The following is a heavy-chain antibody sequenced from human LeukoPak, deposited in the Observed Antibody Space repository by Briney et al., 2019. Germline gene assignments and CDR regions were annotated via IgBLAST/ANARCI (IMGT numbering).Heavy chain of an antibody. V-gene: IGHV3-30*02. Sequence: GGSLRLSCAASGFTFSSYGMHWVRQAPGKGLEWVSFIRYDGSNKYYADSVKGRFTISRDNAKNSLYLQMNSLRAEDTAVYYCASDYSSSPALWYWGQGTLVTVSS. CDR3: ASDYSSSPALWY. CDR2: IRYDGSNK. D-gene: IGHD6-13*01. J-gene: IGHJ4*02. CDR1: GFTFSSYG.